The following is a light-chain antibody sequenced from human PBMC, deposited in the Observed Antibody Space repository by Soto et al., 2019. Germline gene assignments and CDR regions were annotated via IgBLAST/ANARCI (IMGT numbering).Light chain of an antibody. V-gene: IGLV4-60*03. CDR1: SGHSSYT. CDR3: ETWDSNTRV. CDR2: LEGSGSY. Sequence: QPVLTQSSSASAYLGSSVKLTCTLSSGHSSYTIAWHQQQPGKAPRYLMKLEGSGSYNKGSRVPDRFPGSGSGADRYLTISNLQSEDEAEYYCETWDSNTRVFRGGTKLTLL. J-gene: IGLJ2*01.